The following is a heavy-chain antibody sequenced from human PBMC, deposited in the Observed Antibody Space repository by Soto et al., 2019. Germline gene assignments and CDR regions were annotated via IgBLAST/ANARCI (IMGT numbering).Heavy chain of an antibody. Sequence: PGGSLRLSCAASGFTFSSYAMSWVRQAPGKGLEWVSAISGSGGSTYYADSVKGRFTISRDNSKNTLYLQMNSLRVEETAVYYCAYSSTPFDYWGQGTLVTVSS. D-gene: IGHD6-13*01. CDR1: GFTFSSYA. J-gene: IGHJ4*02. CDR2: ISGSGGST. V-gene: IGHV3-23*01. CDR3: AYSSTPFDY.